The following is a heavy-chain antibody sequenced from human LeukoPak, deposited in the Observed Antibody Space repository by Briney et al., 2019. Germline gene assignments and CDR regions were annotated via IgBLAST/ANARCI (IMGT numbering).Heavy chain of an antibody. J-gene: IGHJ3*02. V-gene: IGHV4-59*08. D-gene: IGHD1-26*01. CDR2: IYYSGST. CDR3: ARHVWWELLPSPDSAFDI. CDR1: GGSISSYY. Sequence: NPSETLSLTCTVSGGSISSYYWSWIRQPPGKGLEWIGYIYYSGSTNYNPSLKSRVTISVDTSKNQFSLKLSSVTAADTAVYYCARHVWWELLPSPDSAFDIWGQGTMVTVSS.